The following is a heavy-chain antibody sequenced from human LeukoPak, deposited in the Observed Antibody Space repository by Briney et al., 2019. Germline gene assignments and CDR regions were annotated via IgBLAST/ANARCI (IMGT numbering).Heavy chain of an antibody. CDR2: LYTGGST. V-gene: IGHV3-53*01. CDR1: GFTVSNTY. CDR3: ARDPYSSTWSYGMDV. Sequence: GGSLRLSCAASGFTVSNTYMTWVRQAPGKGLEWVSVLYTGGSTYYADSVKGRFTISRDNSKNTLYLQMNSLRAEDMAVYYCARDPYSSTWSYGMDVWGQGTTVTVSS. D-gene: IGHD6-6*01. J-gene: IGHJ6*02.